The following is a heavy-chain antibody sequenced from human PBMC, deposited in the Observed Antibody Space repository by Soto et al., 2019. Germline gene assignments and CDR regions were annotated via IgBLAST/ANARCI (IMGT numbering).Heavy chain of an antibody. V-gene: IGHV4-59*01. D-gene: IGHD3-10*01. J-gene: IGHJ4*02. CDR1: YF. CDR3: ARDGYDGSGSPYPAY. Sequence: YFRILSRLSPGNGLEWTGYIYYLGSTDYNPSLKSRVTISVDTSKRQFSLRLTSVTAADTAVYYCARDGYDGSGSPYPAYWGPGTQVTVS. CDR2: IYYLGST.